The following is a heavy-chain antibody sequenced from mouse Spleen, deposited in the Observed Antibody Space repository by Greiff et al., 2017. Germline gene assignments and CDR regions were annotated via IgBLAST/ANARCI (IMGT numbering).Heavy chain of an antibody. CDR1: GFTFSSFG. CDR2: ISGGSRTI. CDR3: ARTYYSNYDYAMDY. J-gene: IGHJ4*01. D-gene: IGHD2-5*01. Sequence: EVMLVESGGGLVQPGGSRKLSCAASGFTFSSFGMHWVRQAPEKGLEWVAYISGGSRTIYYADTVKGRFTISRDNAKNTLFLQMTSLRSEDTAMYFCARTYYSNYDYAMDYWGQGTSVTVSS. V-gene: IGHV5-17*02.